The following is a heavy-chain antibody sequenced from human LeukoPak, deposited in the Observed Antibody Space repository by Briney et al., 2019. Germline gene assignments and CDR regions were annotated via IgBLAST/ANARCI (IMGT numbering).Heavy chain of an antibody. J-gene: IGHJ5*02. CDR3: ARRTNYNDNNWFHL. Sequence: GESLQISCKGSGYSFTSYWIGWVRQLPGKGLEWMGIIYPGDSDTRYSPSFQGQVTISADKSISTAYLHWSSLKASDTAMYYCARRTNYNDNNWFHLWGQGTLVTVSS. V-gene: IGHV5-51*01. D-gene: IGHD3-22*01. CDR2: IYPGDSDT. CDR1: GYSFTSYW.